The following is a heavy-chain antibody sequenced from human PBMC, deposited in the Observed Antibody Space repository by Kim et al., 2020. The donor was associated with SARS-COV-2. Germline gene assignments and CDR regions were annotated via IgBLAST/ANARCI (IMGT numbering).Heavy chain of an antibody. CDR3: AKDRRGAVAGLLNN. Sequence: GGSLRLSCAASGFTFSNSGMHWVRQAPGKGLEWVAAISSDGSNKYYVDSVKGRFTISRDNSKNTLFLQMNSLRAEDTAVYHCAKDRRGAVAGLLNNWGQGTLVTVSS. CDR1: GFTFSNSG. CDR2: ISSDGSNK. D-gene: IGHD6-19*01. V-gene: IGHV3-30*18. J-gene: IGHJ4*02.